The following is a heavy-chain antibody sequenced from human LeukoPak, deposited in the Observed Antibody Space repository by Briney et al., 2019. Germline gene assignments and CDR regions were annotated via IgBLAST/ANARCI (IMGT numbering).Heavy chain of an antibody. CDR3: AAGGGDSPFDY. V-gene: IGHV1-3*01. CDR2: INGGNGNT. CDR1: GYTFTSYA. Sequence: GASVKVSCKASGYTFTSYAMHWVRQAPGQRLEWMGWINGGNGNTKYSQKLQGRVTITRDTSASTAYMELSSLRSEDTAVYYCAAGGGDSPFDYWGQGTLVTVSS. D-gene: IGHD2-21*02. J-gene: IGHJ4*02.